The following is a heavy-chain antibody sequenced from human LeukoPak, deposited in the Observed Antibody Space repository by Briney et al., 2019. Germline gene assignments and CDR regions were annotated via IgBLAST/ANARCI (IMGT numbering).Heavy chain of an antibody. Sequence: PSETLSLTCAVYGGSFSGYYWSWIRQPPGKGLEWIGEINHSGSTNYNPSLKSRVTISVDTSKNQFSLKLSSVTAADTAVYYCARHLGYCSGTSCYNYYFDYWGQGTLVTVSS. J-gene: IGHJ4*02. CDR1: GGSFSGYY. CDR2: INHSGST. D-gene: IGHD2-2*02. V-gene: IGHV4-34*01. CDR3: ARHLGYCSGTSCYNYYFDY.